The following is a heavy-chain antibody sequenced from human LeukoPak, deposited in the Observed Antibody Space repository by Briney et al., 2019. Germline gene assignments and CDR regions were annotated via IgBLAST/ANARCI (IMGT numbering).Heavy chain of an antibody. D-gene: IGHD5-18*01. V-gene: IGHV5-51*01. CDR3: ARDTALVGGYFDY. CDR1: GYSFANYW. CDR2: IYPGDSDA. J-gene: IGHJ4*02. Sequence: GESLQISCEGSGYSFANYWIGWVRQMPGKGLEWMGIIYPGDSDARYSPSFQGQVTISADKSTSTAYLQWNSLTASDTAMYYCARDTALVGGYFDYWGQGTQVTVSS.